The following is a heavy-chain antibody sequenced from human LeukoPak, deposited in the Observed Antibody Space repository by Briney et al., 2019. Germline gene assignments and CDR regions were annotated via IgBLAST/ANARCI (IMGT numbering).Heavy chain of an antibody. V-gene: IGHV4-59*01. CDR2: IYYSGNT. CDR3: AREMMARYSSSWLLAEYYFDY. Sequence: PSETLSLTCTVSGGSISSYYWSWIRQPPGKGLEWIGYIYYSGNTNYNPSLKSRVTISVDTSKNQFSLKLSSVTAADTAVYYCAREMMARYSSSWLLAEYYFDYWGQGTLVTVSS. D-gene: IGHD6-13*01. CDR1: GGSISSYY. J-gene: IGHJ4*02.